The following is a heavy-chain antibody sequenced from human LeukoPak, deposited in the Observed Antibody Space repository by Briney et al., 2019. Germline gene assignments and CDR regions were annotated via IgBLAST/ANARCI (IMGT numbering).Heavy chain of an antibody. CDR1: GGSISSGGYY. V-gene: IGHV4-31*03. CDR2: IYFNGST. D-gene: IGHD3/OR15-3a*01. CDR3: ARARQERIMISGDTYRYFDL. J-gene: IGHJ2*01. Sequence: SETLSLTCNVSGGSISSGGYYWTWIRHSPGEGLEWIGNIYFNGSTDFHPSLKNRVTVSMDTSKKQFSLKLTSVTAADTAVYYCARARQERIMISGDTYRYFDLWGRGTLVTVSS.